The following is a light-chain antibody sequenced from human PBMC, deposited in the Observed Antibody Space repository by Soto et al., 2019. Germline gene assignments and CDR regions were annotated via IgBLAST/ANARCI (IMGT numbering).Light chain of an antibody. CDR2: GTS. CDR1: QSVDSRY. CDR3: QQYGTAPYT. J-gene: IGKJ2*01. V-gene: IGKV3-20*01. Sequence: ETVVTQSPGTLSLSPGEGATLSCRASQSVDSRYLAWYQQKPGQAPRLLIYGTSTRASGIPDRFSGSGSGTDFTLTISRLEPEDFAVYYCQQYGTAPYTFGQGTTLEF.